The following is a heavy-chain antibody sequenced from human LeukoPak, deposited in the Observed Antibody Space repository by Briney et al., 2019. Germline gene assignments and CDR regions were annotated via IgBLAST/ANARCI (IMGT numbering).Heavy chain of an antibody. V-gene: IGHV3-74*01. CDR2: ICPDGTGI. CDR1: GFIFGLYC. J-gene: IGHJ4*02. CDR3: VRDFRSADY. Sequence: GGSLRLSCAASGFIFGLYCMHWVRQAPGKGPMWVSRICPDGTGISYADSVKARFTTSRDNAKNTVYLQMNGLREEDTAVYYCVRDFRSADYWGQGTLVTVSS.